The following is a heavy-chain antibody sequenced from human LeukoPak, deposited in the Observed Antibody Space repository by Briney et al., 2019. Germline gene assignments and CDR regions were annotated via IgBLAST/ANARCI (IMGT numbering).Heavy chain of an antibody. CDR3: AKDHCTNGVCEIDY. V-gene: IGHV3-9*01. CDR1: GFTFDDYA. Sequence: PGRSLRLSCAASGFTFDDYAMHWVRQAPGKGLEWVSGISWNSGSIGYADSVKGRFTISRDNAENSLYLQMNSLRAEDTALYYCAKDHCTNGVCEIDYWGQGTLVTVSS. CDR2: ISWNSGSI. J-gene: IGHJ4*02. D-gene: IGHD2-8*01.